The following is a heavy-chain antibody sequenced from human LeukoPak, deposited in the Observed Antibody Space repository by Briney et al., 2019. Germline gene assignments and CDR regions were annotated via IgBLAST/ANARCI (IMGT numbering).Heavy chain of an antibody. CDR3: ARFPYFEGFDY. CDR2: IAASGTT. V-gene: IGHV4-4*08. Sequence: SETLSLTCSVSGGSIDSYYWSWIRQPPGKGLEFIGYIAASGTTKHNPSLKSRVTLSMDTSKNQFSLKLRSVTAADTGVYFCARFPYFEGFDYWGPGTQVIVSS. CDR1: GGSIDSYY. D-gene: IGHD3-9*01. J-gene: IGHJ4*02.